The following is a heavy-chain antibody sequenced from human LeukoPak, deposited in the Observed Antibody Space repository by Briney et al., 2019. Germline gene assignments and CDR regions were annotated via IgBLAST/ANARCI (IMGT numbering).Heavy chain of an antibody. CDR2: ISGSGGST. CDR1: GFTFSSYA. CDR3: AKLAYYDFWSGYPYFDY. Sequence: GSLRLSCAASGFTFSSYAMSWVRPAPGKGLEWVSAISGSGGSTYYADSVKGRFTISRDNSKNTLYLQMNSLRAEDTAVYHCAKLAYYDFWSGYPYFDYWGQGTLVTVSS. J-gene: IGHJ4*02. V-gene: IGHV3-23*01. D-gene: IGHD3-3*01.